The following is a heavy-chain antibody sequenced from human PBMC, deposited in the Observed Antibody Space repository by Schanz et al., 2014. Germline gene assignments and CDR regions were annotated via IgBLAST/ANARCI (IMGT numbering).Heavy chain of an antibody. CDR3: VRYAGWAFGDYHGMDV. Sequence: QGQLVQSGAEVKKPGASVKVSCKASGYTFTSYGITWVRQAPGQGLEWMGWISVYHGHTNYAEKVHGRVTMTTDTSTSTDYMELRSLISDDTAVYYCVRYAGWAFGDYHGMDVWGQGTSVTVAS. V-gene: IGHV1-18*01. J-gene: IGHJ6*02. CDR1: GYTFTSYG. D-gene: IGHD3-10*01. CDR2: ISVYHGHT.